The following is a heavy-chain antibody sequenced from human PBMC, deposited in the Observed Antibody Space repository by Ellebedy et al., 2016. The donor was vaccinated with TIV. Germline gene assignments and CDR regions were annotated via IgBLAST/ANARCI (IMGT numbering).Heavy chain of an antibody. CDR3: ARGGGSGTFYSFDS. CDR2: IGSRSGIF. CDR1: GFTFSSYG. Sequence: PGGSLRLSCVASGFTFSSYGMHWVRQAPGKGLEWISYIGSRSGIFHYADSVKGRFTISRDNAKNSLYLQVNSLRDEDTAVYYCARGGGSGTFYSFDSWGRGTLVTVSS. D-gene: IGHD3-10*01. V-gene: IGHV3-48*02. J-gene: IGHJ4*02.